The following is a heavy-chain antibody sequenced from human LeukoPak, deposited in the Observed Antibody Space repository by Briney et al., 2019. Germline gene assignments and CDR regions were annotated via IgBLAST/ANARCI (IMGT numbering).Heavy chain of an antibody. V-gene: IGHV5-10-1*01. D-gene: IGHD6-19*01. CDR2: IDPRDSYS. J-gene: IGHJ5*02. Sequence: RGESLRISCKGFGYSFTNYWITWVRQMPGKGLEWMGRIDPRDSYSNYSPSFQGHVTISVDKSINTVYLHWNSLKASDTAMYYCARLGEEWLVHNWFDPWGQGTLVTVSP. CDR3: ARLGEEWLVHNWFDP. CDR1: GYSFTNYW.